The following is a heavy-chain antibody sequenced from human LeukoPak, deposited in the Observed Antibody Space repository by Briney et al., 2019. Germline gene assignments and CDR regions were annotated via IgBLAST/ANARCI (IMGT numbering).Heavy chain of an antibody. Sequence: SETLSLTCTVSGGSIRNYYWSWIRQPPGKGLEWIGYIYYSGSTNYNPSLKSRVTISVDTSKNQFSLKLSSVTAADTAVYYCARGSIAAAGYFDYWGQGTLVTVSS. CDR1: GGSIRNYY. J-gene: IGHJ4*02. CDR2: IYYSGST. V-gene: IGHV4-59*12. D-gene: IGHD6-13*01. CDR3: ARGSIAAAGYFDY.